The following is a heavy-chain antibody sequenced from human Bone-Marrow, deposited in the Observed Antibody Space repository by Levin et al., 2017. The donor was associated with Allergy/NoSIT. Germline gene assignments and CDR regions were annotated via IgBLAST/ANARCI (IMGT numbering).Heavy chain of an antibody. D-gene: IGHD2-15*01. CDR3: ARAIGIVVVVAATNSHPDYYYYYMDV. CDR2: IIPIFGTA. Sequence: GASVKVSCKASGGTFSSYAISWVRQAPGQGLEWMGGIIPIFGTANYAQKFQGRVTITADKSTSTAYMELSSLRSEDTAVYYCARAIGIVVVVAATNSHPDYYYYYMDVWGKGTTVTVSS. J-gene: IGHJ6*03. V-gene: IGHV1-69*06. CDR1: GGTFSSYA.